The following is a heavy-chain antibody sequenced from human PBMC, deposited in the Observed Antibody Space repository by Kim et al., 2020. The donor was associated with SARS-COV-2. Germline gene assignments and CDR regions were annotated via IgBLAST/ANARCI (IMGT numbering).Heavy chain of an antibody. Sequence: SETLSLTCSVSGVSISNHYWTWIRQPPGRGLEWIGYIHSGGGTNYNPSLRSRVTMSLDTSKSQFSLKLTPLTAADTAVYYCANYRRISGHYDLDYWGRGT. CDR1: GVSISNHY. V-gene: IGHV4-59*08. J-gene: IGHJ4*02. CDR3: ANYRRISGHYDLDY. D-gene: IGHD3-22*01. CDR2: IHSGGGT.